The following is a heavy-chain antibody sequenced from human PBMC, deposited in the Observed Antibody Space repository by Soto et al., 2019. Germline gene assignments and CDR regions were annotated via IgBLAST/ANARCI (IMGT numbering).Heavy chain of an antibody. CDR2: ISSSSSYI. CDR1: GFTFSSYS. J-gene: IGHJ4*02. Sequence: GGSLRLSCAASGFTFSSYSMNWVRQAPGKGLEWVSSISSSSSYIYYADSVKGRFTISRDNAKNSLYLQMNSLRAEDTAVYYCARAPLEEVAGTGGPSYYFDYWGQGTLVTVSS. V-gene: IGHV3-21*01. CDR3: ARAPLEEVAGTGGPSYYFDY. D-gene: IGHD6-19*01.